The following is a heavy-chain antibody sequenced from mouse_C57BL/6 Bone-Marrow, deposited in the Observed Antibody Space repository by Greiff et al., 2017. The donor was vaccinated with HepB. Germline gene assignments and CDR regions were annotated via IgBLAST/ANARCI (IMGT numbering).Heavy chain of an antibody. CDR2: IYPGSGNT. D-gene: IGHD2-3*01. CDR1: GYTFTDYY. Sequence: VHLVESGAELVRPGASVKLSCKASGYTFTDYYIHWVKQRPGQGLEWIARIYPGSGNTYYNEKFKGKATLTAEKSSSTAYMQLSSLTSEDSAVYFCARGYYSVEAWFAYWGQGTLVTVSA. J-gene: IGHJ3*01. V-gene: IGHV1-76*01. CDR3: ARGYYSVEAWFAY.